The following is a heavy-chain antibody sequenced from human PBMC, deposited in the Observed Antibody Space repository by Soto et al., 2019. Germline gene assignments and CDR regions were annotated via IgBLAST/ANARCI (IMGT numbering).Heavy chain of an antibody. CDR2: ISWNSGSI. J-gene: IGHJ4*02. V-gene: IGHV3-9*01. D-gene: IGHD3-10*01. Sequence: LRLSCAASGFTFDDYAMHWVRQAPGKGLEWVSGISWNSGSIGYADSVKGRFTISRDNAKNSLYLQMNSLRAEDTALYYCAKESPYGSGSYDYWGQGTLVTVSS. CDR1: GFTFDDYA. CDR3: AKESPYGSGSYDY.